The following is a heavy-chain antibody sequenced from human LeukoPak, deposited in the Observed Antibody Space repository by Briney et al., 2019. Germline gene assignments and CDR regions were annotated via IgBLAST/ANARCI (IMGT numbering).Heavy chain of an antibody. CDR3: ARGSPDYFYYYYYMDV. Sequence: GGSLRLSCAASGFTFSSYSMNWVRQAPGKGLEWVSSISSSSSYIYYADSVKGRFTISRDNAKNSLYLQMNSLRAEDTAVYYRARGSPDYFYYYYYMDVWGKGTTVTVSS. CDR1: GFTFSSYS. D-gene: IGHD2/OR15-2a*01. CDR2: ISSSSSYI. V-gene: IGHV3-21*01. J-gene: IGHJ6*03.